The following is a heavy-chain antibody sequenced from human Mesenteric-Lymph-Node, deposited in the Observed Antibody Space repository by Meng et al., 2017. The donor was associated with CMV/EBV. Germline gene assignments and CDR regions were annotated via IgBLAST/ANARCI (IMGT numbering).Heavy chain of an antibody. CDR2: IRYDGSNE. V-gene: IGHV3-30*02. CDR1: GFTFSSYG. D-gene: IGHD3-3*01. Sequence: GESLKISCAASGFTFSSYGMHWVRQAPGKGLEWVAFIRYDGSNEYYANSVKGRFTISRDNSKNTLYLQMNSLRSEDTAVYYCARWSGYYNYYYYGMDVWGQGTTVTVSS. J-gene: IGHJ6*02. CDR3: ARWSGYYNYYYYGMDV.